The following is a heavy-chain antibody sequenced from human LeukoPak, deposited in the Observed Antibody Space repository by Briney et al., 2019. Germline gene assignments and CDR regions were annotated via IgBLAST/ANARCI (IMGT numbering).Heavy chain of an antibody. Sequence: GGSLRHSCAASGFTFSSYAMSWVRQAPGKGLAWVSAISGSGGSTYYADSVKGRFTLSSDNYNHTLDLQMNSLRAEDTAVYYCAKVGITAFDTWGQGTLVTVSS. CDR1: GFTFSSYA. V-gene: IGHV3-23*01. J-gene: IGHJ5*02. D-gene: IGHD1/OR15-1a*01. CDR3: AKVGITAFDT. CDR2: ISGSGGST.